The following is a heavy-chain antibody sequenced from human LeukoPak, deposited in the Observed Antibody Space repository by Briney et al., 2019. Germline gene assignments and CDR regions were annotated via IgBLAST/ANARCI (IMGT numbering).Heavy chain of an antibody. J-gene: IGHJ2*01. V-gene: IGHV3-48*04. CDR1: GFTFSSYA. CDR2: ITTGYTI. Sequence: PGGSLRLSCAASGFTFSSYAMHWIRQAPGKGLEWVSYITTGYTIYYADSVKGRFTISRDNAKNSLYLQMDSLRAEDTAVYYCARRDDLWGRGTLVTVSS. CDR3: ARRDDL.